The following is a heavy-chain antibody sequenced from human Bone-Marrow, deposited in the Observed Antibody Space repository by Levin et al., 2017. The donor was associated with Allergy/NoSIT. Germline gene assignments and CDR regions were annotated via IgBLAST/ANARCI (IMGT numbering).Heavy chain of an antibody. D-gene: IGHD6-13*01. CDR3: AKMGTSWYGDGFFDY. CDR2: ITGNSANI. J-gene: IGHJ4*02. V-gene: IGHV3-9*01. CDR1: GFTFDDSA. Sequence: SLKISCAASGFTFDDSAMHWVRQAPGKGLEWVSSITGNSANIRYADSVKGRFTISRDNAKNSLYLQMNSLRGEDTALYHCAKMGTSWYGDGFFDYWGQGTLVTVSS.